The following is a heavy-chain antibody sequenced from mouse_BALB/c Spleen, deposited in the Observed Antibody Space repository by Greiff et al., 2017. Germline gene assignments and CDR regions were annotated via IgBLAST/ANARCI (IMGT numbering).Heavy chain of an antibody. V-gene: IGHV5-12-1*01. CDR3: ARDSRHYYDRGGYAMDY. CDR2: ISSGGGST. J-gene: IGHJ4*01. D-gene: IGHD1-2*01. Sequence: EVQGVESGGGLVKPGGSLKLSCAASGFAFSSYDMSWVRQTPEKRLEWVAYISSGGGSTYYPDTVKGRFTISRDNAKNTLYLQMSSLKSEDTAMYYCARDSRHYYDRGGYAMDYWGQGTSVTVSS. CDR1: GFAFSSYD.